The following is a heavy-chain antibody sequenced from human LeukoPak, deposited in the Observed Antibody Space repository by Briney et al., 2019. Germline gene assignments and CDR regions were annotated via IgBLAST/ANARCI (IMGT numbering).Heavy chain of an antibody. V-gene: IGHV4-59*01. CDR2: IYYSGST. Sequence: SETLSLTCTVSGGSISSYYWSWIRQPPGKGLEWIGYIYYSGSTNYNPSLKSRVTISVGTSKNQFSLKLSSVTAADTAVYYCARDRGGYNSDWFDPWGQGTLVSVTS. D-gene: IGHD5-24*01. CDR3: ARDRGGYNSDWFDP. J-gene: IGHJ5*02. CDR1: GGSISSYY.